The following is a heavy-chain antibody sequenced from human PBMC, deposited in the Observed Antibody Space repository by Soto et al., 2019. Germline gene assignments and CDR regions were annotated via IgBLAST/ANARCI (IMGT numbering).Heavy chain of an antibody. D-gene: IGHD6-13*01. V-gene: IGHV4-31*03. CDR1: GGSISSGGYY. Sequence: QVQLQESGPGLVKPSQTLSLTCTVSGGSISSGGYYWSWIRQHPGKGLEWIGYIYYSGSTYYNPSLKSRVTISVDTSKNQFSLKLSSVTAADTVVYYCARSIAAAGTIRFDPWGQGTLVTVSS. CDR2: IYYSGST. CDR3: ARSIAAAGTIRFDP. J-gene: IGHJ5*02.